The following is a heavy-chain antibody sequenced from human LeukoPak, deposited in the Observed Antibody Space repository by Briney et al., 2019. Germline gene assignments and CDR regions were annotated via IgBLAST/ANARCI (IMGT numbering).Heavy chain of an antibody. V-gene: IGHV4-59*11. J-gene: IGHJ4*02. CDR3: ARADYDSSVGY. CDR2: IYYSGST. D-gene: IGHD3-22*01. CDR1: GGALSSHY. Sequence: SETLSLTCSVSGGALSSHYWSWIRQPPGKGLEWIGYIYYSGSTNYNPSLKSRVSISVDTSKNQFSLKLRSVTAADTAVYYCARADYDSSVGYWGQGTLVTVSS.